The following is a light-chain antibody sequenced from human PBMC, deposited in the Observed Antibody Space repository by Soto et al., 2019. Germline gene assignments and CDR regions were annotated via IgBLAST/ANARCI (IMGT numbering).Light chain of an antibody. CDR1: SRHSDYA. CDR3: QAWDTGIRVV. Sequence: QPVLTQSPSASASLGASVKLTCTLSSRHSDYAIVWHQQQPEKGPRFLMKVNTDGSHNKGDGIPHRCSGSSSGAARYLTISRAQSEDDADYCSQAWDTGIRVVFGGGTQLTVL. J-gene: IGLJ2*01. CDR2: VNTDGSH. V-gene: IGLV4-69*01.